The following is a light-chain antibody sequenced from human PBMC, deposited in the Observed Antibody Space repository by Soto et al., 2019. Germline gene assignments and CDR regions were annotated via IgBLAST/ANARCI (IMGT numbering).Light chain of an antibody. J-gene: IGLJ2*01. V-gene: IGLV2-18*02. CDR3: ISYTTSIAVV. Sequence: QSALTQPPSVSGSPGQSVTISCTGTSSDIGSYNRVSWYQQPPGTAPKLIIYEVNNRPSGVPDRFSGSKSGNTASLTISGLQADDEAYYYCISYTTSIAVVFGGGTKLTVL. CDR1: SSDIGSYNR. CDR2: EVN.